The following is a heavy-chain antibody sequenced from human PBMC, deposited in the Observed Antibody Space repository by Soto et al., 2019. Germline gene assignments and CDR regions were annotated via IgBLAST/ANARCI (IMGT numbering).Heavy chain of an antibody. J-gene: IGHJ4*02. V-gene: IGHV3-21*02. Sequence: EVQLVESGGGLVKPGGSLRLSCAASGFIFSSHTMNWVRQVPGKGLGWVSSISASRTYIYYADSLKGRFTISRDNAYNSLYLQVSSLRAEDTAVYYCARGWLRDPWMYWGQGTLVTVSS. CDR3: ARGWLRDPWMY. CDR2: ISASRTYI. CDR1: GFIFSSHT. D-gene: IGHD5-12*01.